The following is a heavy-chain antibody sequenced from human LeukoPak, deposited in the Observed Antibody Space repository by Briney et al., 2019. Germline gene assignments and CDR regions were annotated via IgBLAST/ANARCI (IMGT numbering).Heavy chain of an antibody. V-gene: IGHV1-18*01. CDR3: ANVAKGRYFFYYMDV. D-gene: IGHD2-15*01. Sequence: ASVRVSCKASGYSINRFGVTWVRQAPGQGLEWIGCISSDNGIPRYADKFQGRVTLTTDTSKTTTYMELRSLRSDDSAVYFCANVAKGRYFFYYMDVWGKGTTVTVSS. J-gene: IGHJ6*03. CDR1: GYSINRFG. CDR2: ISSDNGIP.